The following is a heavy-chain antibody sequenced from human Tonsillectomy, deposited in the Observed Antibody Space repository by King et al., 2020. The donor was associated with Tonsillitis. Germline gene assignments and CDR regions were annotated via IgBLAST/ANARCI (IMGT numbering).Heavy chain of an antibody. J-gene: IGHJ4*02. CDR2: IYPSDSGT. CDR1: GYNFTNYW. CDR3: ATRGGYYDSDY. D-gene: IGHD3-22*01. Sequence: QLVQSGAEVKKPGESLKISCRGSGYNFTNYWIGWVRQLPGKGLEWMGIIYPSDSGTTYSPSFQGQVTISADKSISTAYLQWSSLKASDTAMYYCATRGGYYDSDYWGQGTLVTVSS. V-gene: IGHV5-51*03.